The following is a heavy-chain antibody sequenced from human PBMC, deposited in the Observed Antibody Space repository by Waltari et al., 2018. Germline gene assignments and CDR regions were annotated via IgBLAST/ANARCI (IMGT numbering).Heavy chain of an antibody. CDR1: GYSISSGYY. CDR2: IYHSGST. CDR3: ARGGSSSSWSYYYYYMDV. D-gene: IGHD6-13*01. J-gene: IGHJ6*03. Sequence: QVQLQESGPGLVKPSETLSLTCTVSGYSISSGYYWGWIRQPPGQGLEWIGSIYHSGSTYYNPSLKSRVTISVDTSKNQFSLKLSSVTAADTAVYYCARGGSSSSWSYYYYYMDVWGKGTTVTISS. V-gene: IGHV4-38-2*02.